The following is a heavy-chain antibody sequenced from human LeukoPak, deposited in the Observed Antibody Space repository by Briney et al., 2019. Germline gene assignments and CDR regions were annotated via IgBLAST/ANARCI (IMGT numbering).Heavy chain of an antibody. J-gene: IGHJ6*03. V-gene: IGHV1-2*06. D-gene: IGHD6-19*01. CDR2: INPNSGGT. CDR1: GYTFTGYY. Sequence: ASVKVSCKASGYTFTGYYMHWVRQAPGQRLEWMGRINPNSGGTNYAQKFQGRVTMTRDTSISTAYMELSRLRSDDTAVYYCARATIAVAGIGYYYYYMDVWGKGTTVTVSS. CDR3: ARATIAVAGIGYYYYYMDV.